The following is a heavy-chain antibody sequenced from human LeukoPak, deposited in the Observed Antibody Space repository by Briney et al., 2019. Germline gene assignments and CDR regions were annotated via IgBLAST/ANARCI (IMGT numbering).Heavy chain of an antibody. CDR2: ISSASRTI. Sequence: GGSLRLSCGVSGFTFSDYSMNWVRQAPGKGVEWVSYISSASRTIKYADFVRGRFTVSRDNAKKSLHLQMNRLTTEDTAVYSCVRDVGRFYYDSTGEDYWGQGTLVTVSS. V-gene: IGHV3-48*04. CDR3: VRDVGRFYYDSTGEDY. CDR1: GFTFSDYS. J-gene: IGHJ4*02. D-gene: IGHD3-22*01.